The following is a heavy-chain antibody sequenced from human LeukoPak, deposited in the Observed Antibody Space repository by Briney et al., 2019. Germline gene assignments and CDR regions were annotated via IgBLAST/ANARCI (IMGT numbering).Heavy chain of an antibody. CDR1: GGSISSGSYY. J-gene: IGHJ1*01. D-gene: IGHD3-16*01. Sequence: SETLSLTCTVSGGSISSGSYYWSWIRQPAGKGLEWIGRIYTSGSTNYNPSLKSRVTISVDTSKNQFSLKLSSVTAADTAVYYCAREGGSLFQHWGRGTLVTVSS. CDR2: IYTSGST. CDR3: AREGGSLFQH. V-gene: IGHV4-61*02.